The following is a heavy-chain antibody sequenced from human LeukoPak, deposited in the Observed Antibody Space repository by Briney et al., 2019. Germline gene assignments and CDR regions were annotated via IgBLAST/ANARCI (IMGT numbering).Heavy chain of an antibody. Sequence: GGSLRLSCAASGFTFSNTWMNWVRQAPGKGLEWVGRIQSKTDGGTTEYAAPVKGRFTISRDDSKTTLYLQVNSLKTEDTAVYYCATLTVRGVINIWGQGTLVTVSS. CDR1: GFTFSNTW. CDR2: IQSKTDGGTT. J-gene: IGHJ4*02. V-gene: IGHV3-15*01. CDR3: ATLTVRGVINI. D-gene: IGHD3-10*01.